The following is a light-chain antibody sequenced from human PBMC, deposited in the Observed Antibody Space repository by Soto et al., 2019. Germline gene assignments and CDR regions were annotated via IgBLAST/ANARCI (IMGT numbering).Light chain of an antibody. CDR2: EGT. CDR3: CSFAGSSTWV. V-gene: IGLV2-23*01. J-gene: IGLJ3*02. CDR1: SSDVGSYNL. Sequence: QSALTQPASVSGSPGQSITISCTGTSSDVGSYNLVSWYQQHPGKAPKLIIYEGTHRPSGTSNRFSGSKSGNTASLTVSGLQPEDEADYYCCSFAGSSTWVFGGGTKLTVL.